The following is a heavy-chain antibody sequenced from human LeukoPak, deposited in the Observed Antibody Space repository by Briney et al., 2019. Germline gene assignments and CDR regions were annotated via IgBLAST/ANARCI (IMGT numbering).Heavy chain of an antibody. D-gene: IGHD3-10*01. J-gene: IGHJ4*02. CDR2: INPSGGST. V-gene: IGHV1-46*01. CDR3: ARELIRGDEGFEY. CDR1: GYTFTSYY. Sequence: ASVKVSCQASGYTFTSYYLHWVRQAPGQGLDWMGIINPSGGSTSYAQKFQGRGIMTSGTFTSTVYMEVSSLRSGDTDVYYCARELIRGDEGFEYWGQGTLVTVSS.